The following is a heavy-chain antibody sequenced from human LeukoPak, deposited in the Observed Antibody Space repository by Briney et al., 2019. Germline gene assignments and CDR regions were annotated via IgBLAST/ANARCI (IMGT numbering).Heavy chain of an antibody. CDR3: ARKDSGRHIMPFEY. D-gene: IGHD3-10*01. Sequence: GGSLRLSCAASGFTFSSYSMNWVRQAPGKGLEWVSSISSSSSYIYYADSVKGRFTISRDNAKNSLYLQMNSLRAEDTAVYYCARKDSGRHIMPFEYWGQGTLVTVSS. CDR2: ISSSSSYI. CDR1: GFTFSSYS. J-gene: IGHJ4*02. V-gene: IGHV3-21*01.